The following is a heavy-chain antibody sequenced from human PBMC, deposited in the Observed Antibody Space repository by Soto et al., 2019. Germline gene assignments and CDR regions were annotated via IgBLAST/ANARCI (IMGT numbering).Heavy chain of an antibody. J-gene: IGHJ6*02. D-gene: IGHD3-10*01. CDR1: GGTFSSYA. Sequence: QVQLVQSGAELKKPGSSVKVSCKASGGTFSSYAISWVRQAPGQGLEWMGGIIPIFGTANYAQKFQGRVTITADESTSTAYMELSSLRSEDTAVYYCARAIGSGSYYNPTRYYYYGMDVWGQGTTFTVSS. CDR3: ARAIGSGSYYNPTRYYYYGMDV. CDR2: IIPIFGTA. V-gene: IGHV1-69*01.